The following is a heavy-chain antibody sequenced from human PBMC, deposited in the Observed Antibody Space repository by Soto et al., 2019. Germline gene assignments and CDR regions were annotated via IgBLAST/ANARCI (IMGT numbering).Heavy chain of an antibody. Sequence: HLVQPGNEVRKPGASVRVSCKASGYTFNEFGINWVRQAPGQGLQWVGRISGHNGNTEYALNFRGRVTLTTDTSTNTAYMDLTSLTRDDTAVYYCARDVGYSQADFFDDWGQGTLVTVSS. CDR2: ISGHNGNT. D-gene: IGHD5-18*01. CDR1: GYTFNEFG. J-gene: IGHJ4*02. V-gene: IGHV1-18*01. CDR3: ARDVGYSQADFFDD.